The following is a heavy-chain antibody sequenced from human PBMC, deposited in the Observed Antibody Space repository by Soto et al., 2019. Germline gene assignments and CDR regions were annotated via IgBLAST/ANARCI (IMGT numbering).Heavy chain of an antibody. V-gene: IGHV3-23*01. Sequence: PGGSMRLSSAASGFTFSSYAMSWVRPAPGKGLEWVSAISGSGGSTYYADSVKGRFTISRDNSKNTLYLQMNSLRAEDTAVYYCAKPAPKGSYSRHPTIHFDYWGQGTLVTVSS. CDR1: GFTFSSYA. CDR2: ISGSGGST. D-gene: IGHD1-26*01. J-gene: IGHJ4*02. CDR3: AKPAPKGSYSRHPTIHFDY.